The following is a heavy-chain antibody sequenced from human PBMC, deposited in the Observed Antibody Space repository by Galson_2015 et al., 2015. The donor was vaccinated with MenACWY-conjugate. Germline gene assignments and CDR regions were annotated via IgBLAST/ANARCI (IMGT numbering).Heavy chain of an antibody. CDR3: VRPIMTVAAVRSLDY. CDR2: IKYDGSEQ. CDR1: GFPFGTYW. Sequence: SLRLSCAASGFPFGTYWMTWVRQAPGKGLEWVANIKYDGSEQYYGDSVRGRLIISRDNANNSLFLQMNSLRPEDTAVYYCVRPIMTVAAVRSLDYWGQGTVVTVSS. D-gene: IGHD3-10*01. J-gene: IGHJ4*02. V-gene: IGHV3-7*01.